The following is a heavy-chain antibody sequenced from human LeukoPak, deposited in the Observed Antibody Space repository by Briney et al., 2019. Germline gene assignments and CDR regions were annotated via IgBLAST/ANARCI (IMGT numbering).Heavy chain of an antibody. Sequence: SETLSLTCTVSGGSISTYYWSWIRQPPGKGLEWIGYIYYTGSTNYNPSLKSRVTISVDTSKNQFSLKLSSVTAADTAVYYCARQKSDSSREIDPWGQGTLVTVSS. J-gene: IGHJ5*02. CDR1: GGSISTYY. CDR2: IYYTGST. CDR3: ARQKSDSSREIDP. D-gene: IGHD6-13*01. V-gene: IGHV4-59*08.